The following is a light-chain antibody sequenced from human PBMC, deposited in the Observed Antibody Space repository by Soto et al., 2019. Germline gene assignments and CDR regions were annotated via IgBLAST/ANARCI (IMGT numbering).Light chain of an antibody. CDR1: QTISSW. CDR2: AAS. V-gene: IGKV1-5*01. J-gene: IGKJ5*01. CDR3: QQLNSYPIT. Sequence: DIQMTQSPSTLSGSVGDRVTITCRASQTISSWLAWYQQKPGKAPKLLIYAASTLQSGVPSRFSGSGSGTDFTLTISSLQSEDFATYYCQQLNSYPITFGQGTRLENK.